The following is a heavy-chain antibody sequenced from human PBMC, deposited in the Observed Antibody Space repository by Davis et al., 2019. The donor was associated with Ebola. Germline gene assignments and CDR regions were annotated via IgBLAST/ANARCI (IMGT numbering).Heavy chain of an antibody. CDR1: GFSIGGYG. Sequence: GGSLRLSCAASGFSIGGYGMHWVRRTPGKGLEWVALTSYDGSRGYYADSVKGRFTISRDNSKNTLYLQMNSLRAEDTAVYYCAREGKYRDESRTFDYWGQGTLVTVSS. D-gene: IGHD2-2*01. CDR2: TSYDGSRG. CDR3: AREGKYRDESRTFDY. J-gene: IGHJ4*02. V-gene: IGHV3-30*03.